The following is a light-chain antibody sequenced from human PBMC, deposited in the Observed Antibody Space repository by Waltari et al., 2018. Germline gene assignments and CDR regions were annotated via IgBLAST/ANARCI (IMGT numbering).Light chain of an antibody. Sequence: YTQIAGTAPKCHIYENEKRPSGFPDRFSETKSGTSATLGITGLQIGDEADYYCATWDNSLSEVVLGGGTKLTVL. CDR3: ATWDNSLSEVV. CDR2: ENE. V-gene: IGLV1-51*01. J-gene: IGLJ2*01.